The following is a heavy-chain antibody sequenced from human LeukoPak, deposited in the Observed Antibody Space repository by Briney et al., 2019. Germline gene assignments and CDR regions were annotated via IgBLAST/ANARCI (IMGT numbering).Heavy chain of an antibody. D-gene: IGHD3-22*01. V-gene: IGHV4-34*01. J-gene: IGHJ4*02. CDR1: GGSFSGYY. Sequence: SETLSLTCAVYGGSFSGYYWSWIRQPPGKGLEWIGEINHSGSTNYNQSLKSRVTISVDTSKNQFSLELSSVAAADTAVYYCARGVEVDYYDSSGYSFDYWGQGTLVTVSS. CDR2: INHSGST. CDR3: ARGVEVDYYDSSGYSFDY.